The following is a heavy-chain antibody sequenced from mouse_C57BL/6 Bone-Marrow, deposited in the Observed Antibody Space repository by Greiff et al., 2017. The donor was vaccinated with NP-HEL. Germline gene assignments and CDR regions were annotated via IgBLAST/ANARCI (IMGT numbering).Heavy chain of an antibody. CDR3: ARGITTVVAHWYFDV. CDR2: ISNGGGST. V-gene: IGHV5-12*01. Sequence: EVQLVESGAGLVQPGGSLKLSCAASGFTFSDYYMYWVRQTPEKRLEWVAHISNGGGSTYYPDTVKGRFTISRDNAKNTLYLQMSRLKSEDTAMYYCARGITTVVAHWYFDVWGTGTTVTVSS. CDR1: GFTFSDYY. D-gene: IGHD1-1*01. J-gene: IGHJ1*03.